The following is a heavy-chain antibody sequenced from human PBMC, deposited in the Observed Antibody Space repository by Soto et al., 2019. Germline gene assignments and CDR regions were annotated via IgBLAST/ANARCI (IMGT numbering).Heavy chain of an antibody. V-gene: IGHV3-48*03. J-gene: IGHJ6*02. CDR1: GFTFSSYE. CDR3: ARDERFLEWGGYYYYGMDV. D-gene: IGHD3-3*01. CDR2: ISSSGSTI. Sequence: EVQLVESGGGLVQPGGSLRLSCAASGFTFSSYEMNWVRQAPGKGLEWVSYISSSGSTIYYADSVKGRFTISRDNAKNSLYLQMNSLRAEDTAVYYCARDERFLEWGGYYYYGMDVWGQGTTVTVSS.